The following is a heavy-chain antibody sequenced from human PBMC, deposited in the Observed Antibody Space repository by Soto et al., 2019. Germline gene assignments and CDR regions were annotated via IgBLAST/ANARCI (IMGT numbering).Heavy chain of an antibody. Sequence: XGSLRLSCSASGFTFNSYSVNWVRQAPGKGLDWVASIISGSVYIDFADSVRGRFTISRDDVTNSVSLQMDSLRVEDTGIYYCARYDAFKAFDLWGQGTMVTV. D-gene: IGHD1-1*01. CDR1: GFTFNSYS. CDR2: IISGSVYI. CDR3: ARYDAFKAFDL. V-gene: IGHV3-21*06. J-gene: IGHJ3*01.